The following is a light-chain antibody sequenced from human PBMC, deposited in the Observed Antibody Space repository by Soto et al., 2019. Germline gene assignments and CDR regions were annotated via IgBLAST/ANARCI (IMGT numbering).Light chain of an antibody. CDR2: DAS. CDR3: QQRADWPPMYT. CDR1: QNIGTS. J-gene: IGKJ2*01. Sequence: EIVLTQSPATPSLFPGERATLSCRASQNIGTSLVWYKQTPGQAPRLLFYDASNRATDVPARFSGSGSGTDFTLTISSLEPEDFALYYCQQRADWPPMYTFGQGTKLEIK. V-gene: IGKV3-11*01.